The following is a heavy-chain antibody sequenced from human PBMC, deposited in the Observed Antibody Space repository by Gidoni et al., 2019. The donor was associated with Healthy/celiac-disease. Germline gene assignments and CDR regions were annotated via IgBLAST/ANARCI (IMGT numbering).Heavy chain of an antibody. Sequence: EVQLLESGGGLVQPGGSLRLSCAASGFTFSSYAMSWVRQAPGKGLEWVSAISGSGGSTYYADSVKGRFTISRDNSKNTLYLQMNSLRAEDTAVYYCAKDVVTAAAGPQGTDYWGQGTLVTVSS. V-gene: IGHV3-23*01. J-gene: IGHJ4*02. CDR1: GFTFSSYA. CDR2: ISGSGGST. CDR3: AKDVVTAAAGPQGTDY. D-gene: IGHD6-13*01.